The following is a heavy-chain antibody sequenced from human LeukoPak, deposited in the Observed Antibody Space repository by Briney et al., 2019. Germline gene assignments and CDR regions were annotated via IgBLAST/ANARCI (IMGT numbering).Heavy chain of an antibody. CDR3: ARDGFTRLARPDVAFDI. V-gene: IGHV3-30-3*01. J-gene: IGHJ3*02. CDR2: ISYDGSNK. Sequence: PGGSLRLSCAASGFTFSSYAMHWVRQAPGKGLEWVAVISYDGSNKYYADSVKGRFTISRDNSKNTLYLQMNSLRAEDTAVYYCARDGFTRLARPDVAFDIWGQGTMVTVSS. D-gene: IGHD6-19*01. CDR1: GFTFSSYA.